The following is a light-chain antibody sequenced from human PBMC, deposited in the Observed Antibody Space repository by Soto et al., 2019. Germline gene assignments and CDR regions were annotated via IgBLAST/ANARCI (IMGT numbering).Light chain of an antibody. J-gene: IGLJ2*01. CDR1: SSNIGSNY. Sequence: QAVVTQPPSASGTPGQRVTISCSGSSSNIGSNYVYWYQQLPGTAPKLLIYLNDHRPSGVPDRFSGSKSGKTASLTISGLQAEDEADYYCSSYTSINKVFGGGTKLTVL. V-gene: IGLV1-47*02. CDR3: SSYTSINKV. CDR2: LND.